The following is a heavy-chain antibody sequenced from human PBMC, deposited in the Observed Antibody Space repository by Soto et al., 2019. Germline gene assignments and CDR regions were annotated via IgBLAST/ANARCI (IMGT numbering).Heavy chain of an antibody. Sequence: QVQLAQSANEVKKPGASVRVSCKAAGYTFIRYGIAWVRQAPGQGLEWMGWISPYNDYTVYAQKFQGRVSMTADTPTXTXYXXLRGLKSDDTAVYYCARGGYYDNSWGKLSHYGLDVWGQGTSVSVSS. D-gene: IGHD3-16*01. CDR2: ISPYNDYT. CDR3: ARGGYYDNSWGKLSHYGLDV. V-gene: IGHV1-18*01. J-gene: IGHJ6*02. CDR1: GYTFIRYG.